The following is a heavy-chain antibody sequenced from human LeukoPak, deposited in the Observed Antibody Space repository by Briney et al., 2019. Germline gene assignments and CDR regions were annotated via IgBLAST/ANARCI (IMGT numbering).Heavy chain of an antibody. V-gene: IGHV5-51*01. CDR3: ARQFNPTGGHYYYYYMDV. CDR1: GYSFTSHW. CDR2: IFSGDSDT. J-gene: IGHJ6*03. D-gene: IGHD7-27*01. Sequence: GESLKISCKGSGYSFTSHWIGWVRQMPGKGLEWMGIIFSGDSDTRYSPSFQGQVTISADKSISTAYLQWSSLKASDTAMYYCARQFNPTGGHYYYYYMDVWGKGTTVTVSS.